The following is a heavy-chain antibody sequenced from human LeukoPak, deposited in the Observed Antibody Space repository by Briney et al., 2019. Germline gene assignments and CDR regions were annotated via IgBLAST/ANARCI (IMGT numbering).Heavy chain of an antibody. CDR3: ARGANWFDP. CDR1: GGSISSGSYY. CDR2: IYTSGST. J-gene: IGHJ5*02. D-gene: IGHD4/OR15-4a*01. V-gene: IGHV4-61*02. Sequence: SQTLPLTCTVSGGSISSGSYYWSWIRQPAGKGLEWIGRIYTSGSTNYNPSLKSRVTISVDTSKNQFSLKLSSVTAADTAVYYCARGANWFDPWGQGTLVTVSS.